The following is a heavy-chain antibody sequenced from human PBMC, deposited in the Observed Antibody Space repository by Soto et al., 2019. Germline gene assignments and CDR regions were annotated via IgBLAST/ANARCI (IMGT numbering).Heavy chain of an antibody. Sequence: GGSLILSCAASGFTFDDYAMHWVRQAPGKGLEWVSGISWDSGTLGYADSVKGRFTISRDNAKKSLYLQMNSLRAEDTALYYCAKDRHSSSWYGFDYWGPGTLVTVSS. J-gene: IGHJ4*02. D-gene: IGHD6-13*01. CDR1: GFTFDDYA. V-gene: IGHV3-9*01. CDR2: ISWDSGTL. CDR3: AKDRHSSSWYGFDY.